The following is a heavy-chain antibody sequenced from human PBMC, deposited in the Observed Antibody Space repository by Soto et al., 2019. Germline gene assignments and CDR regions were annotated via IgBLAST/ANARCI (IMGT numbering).Heavy chain of an antibody. V-gene: IGHV3-73*01. CDR2: IRSKANSYAT. J-gene: IGHJ6*03. CDR1: GFTFSGSA. D-gene: IGHD1-26*01. Sequence: GGSLRLSCAASGFTFSGSAMHWVRQASGKGLEWVGRIRSKANSYATAYAASVKGRFTISRDDSKNTAYLQMNSLKTEDTAVYYCTRTGGLISPNYYYYYMDVWGKGTTVTVSS. CDR3: TRTGGLISPNYYYYYMDV.